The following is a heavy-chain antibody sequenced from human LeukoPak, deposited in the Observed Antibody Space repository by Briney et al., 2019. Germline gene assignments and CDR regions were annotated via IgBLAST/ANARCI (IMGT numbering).Heavy chain of an antibody. CDR1: GGTFSSYA. CDR2: IIPIFGTA. V-gene: IGHV1-69*05. D-gene: IGHD3-10*01. Sequence: SVMVSCKASGGTFSSYAISWVRQAPGQGLEWMGGIIPIFGTANYAQKFQGRVTITTDESTSTAYMELSSLRSEDTAVYYCARCLWLSSSGKKYYYYYYYMDVWGKGTTVTVSS. CDR3: ARCLWLSSSGKKYYYYYYYMDV. J-gene: IGHJ6*03.